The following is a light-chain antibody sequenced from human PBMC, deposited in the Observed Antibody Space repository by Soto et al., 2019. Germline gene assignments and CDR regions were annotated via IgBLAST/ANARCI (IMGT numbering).Light chain of an antibody. CDR2: RAS. V-gene: IGKV3-15*01. CDR1: QSVRDN. CDR3: QQYNNWPRT. J-gene: IGKJ1*01. Sequence: IVLTQSPATLAVSPGEGATLSCRASQSVRDNLAWYQQKPGQAPRLLIYRASTRATDIPARFSGSGSGTEFTLTISSLQSEDFAVYYCQQYNNWPRTFGQGTKV.